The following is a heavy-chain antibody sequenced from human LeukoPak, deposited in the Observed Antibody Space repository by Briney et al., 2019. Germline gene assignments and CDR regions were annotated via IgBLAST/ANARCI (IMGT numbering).Heavy chain of an antibody. CDR2: IYPGGSDL. Sequence: GGSLRLSCKTSGYIFTNYWIAWVRLVPGKGLEYMGYIYPGGSDLRYTPSFQGQVTISADKSTRTASLQWRSLKASDTAIYYCARHNKLGDDVSWLDPWGQGTQVTV. CDR3: ARHNKLGDDVSWLDP. V-gene: IGHV5-51*01. CDR1: GYIFTNYW. D-gene: IGHD7-27*01. J-gene: IGHJ5*02.